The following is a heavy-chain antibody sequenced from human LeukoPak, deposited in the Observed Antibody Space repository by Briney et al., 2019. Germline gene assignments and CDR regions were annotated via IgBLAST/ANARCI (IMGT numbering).Heavy chain of an antibody. CDR3: ARGPPVYCSGGSCYSLDY. Sequence: SETLSLTCAVSGGSISSSNFWSWVRQPPGKGLEWIGEIYHSGSTNYNPSLKSRVTISLDTSKNQFSLKLSSVTSADTAVYYCARGPPVYCSGGSCYSLDYWGQGTLVTVSS. J-gene: IGHJ4*02. D-gene: IGHD2-15*01. CDR1: GGSISSSNF. V-gene: IGHV4-4*02. CDR2: IYHSGST.